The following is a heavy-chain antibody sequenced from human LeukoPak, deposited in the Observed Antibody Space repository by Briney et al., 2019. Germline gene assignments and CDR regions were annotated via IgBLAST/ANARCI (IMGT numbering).Heavy chain of an antibody. CDR3: ARSSRRAAQAY. V-gene: IGHV4-34*01. CDR2: INHSGST. D-gene: IGHD2-2*01. J-gene: IGHJ4*02. Sequence: PSETLSLTCTVSGGSISSYYWSWIRRPPGKGLEWIGEINHSGSTNYNPSLKSRVTISVDTSKNQFSLKLSSVTAADTAVYYCARSSRRAAQAYWGQGTLVTVSS. CDR1: GGSISSYY.